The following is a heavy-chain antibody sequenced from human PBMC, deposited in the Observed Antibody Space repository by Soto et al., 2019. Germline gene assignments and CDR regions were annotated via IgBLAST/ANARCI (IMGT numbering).Heavy chain of an antibody. J-gene: IGHJ6*02. CDR3: AMYMDAYHVYSFGMDG. CDR2: IWDDGSNK. Sequence: QVQLVESGGGVVQPGRSLRLSCAASGFTFSSYGMHWVRQAPGKGLEWVALIWDDGSNKYYADSVKGRLTISRDNSKNTLYLQMNSLGAEATAGYYCAMYMDAYHVYSFGMDGWGRGKTVTVSS. V-gene: IGHV3-33*01. D-gene: IGHD1-20*01. CDR1: GFTFSSYG.